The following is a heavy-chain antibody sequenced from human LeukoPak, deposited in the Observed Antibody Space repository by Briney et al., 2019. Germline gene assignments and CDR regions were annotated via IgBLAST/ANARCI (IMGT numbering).Heavy chain of an antibody. CDR3: ARAMGYYAILTGYYWRGYFFDY. V-gene: IGHV1-3*01. Sequence: ASVKVSCKASGYTFTSSAVHWVRQAPGQRLEWMGWINAGNGNTKYSQKFQGRITITRDTSASTAYMELSSLRSEDTAVYYCARAMGYYAILTGYYWRGYFFDYWGQGALVTVSS. CDR2: INAGNGNT. J-gene: IGHJ4*02. CDR1: GYTFTSSA. D-gene: IGHD3-9*01.